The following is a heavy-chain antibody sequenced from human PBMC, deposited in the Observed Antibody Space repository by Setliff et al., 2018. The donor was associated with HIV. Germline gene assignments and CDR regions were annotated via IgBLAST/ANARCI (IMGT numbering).Heavy chain of an antibody. V-gene: IGHV3-33*08. Sequence: GSLRLSCAASGFTFSSYWMSWVRQAPGKGLEWVAFIYYDANNQYYADSVKGRFIISRDISKNTLFLQMTSLTTEDTAIYYCASTDTSNYDMFDIWGQGTMVTVSS. CDR2: IYYDANNQ. J-gene: IGHJ3*02. D-gene: IGHD3-22*01. CDR1: GFTFSSYW. CDR3: ASTDTSNYDMFDI.